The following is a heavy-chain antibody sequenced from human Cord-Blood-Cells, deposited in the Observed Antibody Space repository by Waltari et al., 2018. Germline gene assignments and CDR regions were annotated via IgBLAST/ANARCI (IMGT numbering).Heavy chain of an antibody. CDR3: ALEAFGVVIIGFDP. CDR1: GYTFTSYD. Sequence: QVQLVQSGAEVKKPGASVKVSCKASGYTFTSYDINWVRQATGQGLELMGWRNPSRGKTGYAMKFQGRVNINRKTAISTAYMELSSLRSEDTAVYYWALEAFGVVIIGFDPWGQGTLVTVSS. CDR2: RNPSRGKT. D-gene: IGHD3-3*01. J-gene: IGHJ5*02. V-gene: IGHV1-8*01.